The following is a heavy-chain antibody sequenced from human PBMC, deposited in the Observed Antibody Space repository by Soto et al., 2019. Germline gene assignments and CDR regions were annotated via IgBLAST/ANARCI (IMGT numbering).Heavy chain of an antibody. CDR1: GGTFYSYV. D-gene: IGHD3-10*01. CDR2: IMPIFGTP. Sequence: SVKVSCKASGGTFYSYVISWLRQAPGQGLEWMGGIMPIFGTPNYAQKFRGRVTISADESTSTAYLELSSLTSDDTAVYYCARVHSSGIFYFVDPWGQGT. J-gene: IGHJ5*02. CDR3: ARVHSSGIFYFVDP. V-gene: IGHV1-69*13.